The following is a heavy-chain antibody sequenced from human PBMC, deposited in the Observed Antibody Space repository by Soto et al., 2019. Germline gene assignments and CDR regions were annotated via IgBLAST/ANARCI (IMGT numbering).Heavy chain of an antibody. Sequence: PGGSLRLSCAGSGSTFTDFTMTWVRQAPGKGLERVSAISGDGLSTYYAGSVKGRFTISRDNSKTTLYLQMNSLRAEDTAVYYCARRPDAFDIWGRGTMVTVSS. CDR2: ISGDGLST. CDR1: GSTFTDFT. V-gene: IGHV3-23*01. CDR3: ARRPDAFDI. J-gene: IGHJ3*02.